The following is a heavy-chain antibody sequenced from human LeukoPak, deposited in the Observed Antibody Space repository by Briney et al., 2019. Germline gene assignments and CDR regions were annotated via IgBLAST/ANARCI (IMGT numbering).Heavy chain of an antibody. V-gene: IGHV4-39*01. J-gene: IGHJ4*02. Sequence: SETLSLTCTVPGGSISSSSYYWGWIRQPPGKGLEWIGSIYYSGSTYYNPSLKSRVTISVDTSKNQFSLKLSSVTAADTAVYYCARHISYDTGDYWGQGTLVTVSS. CDR2: IYYSGST. CDR3: ARHISYDTGDY. D-gene: IGHD3-10*01. CDR1: GGSISSSSYY.